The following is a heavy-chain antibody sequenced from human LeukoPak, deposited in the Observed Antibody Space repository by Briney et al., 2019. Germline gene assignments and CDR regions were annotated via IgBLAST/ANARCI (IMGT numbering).Heavy chain of an antibody. CDR1: GYTFTGYY. V-gene: IGHV1-2*02. CDR2: INPNSGGT. CDR3: ARVFSYVYYYGMDV. J-gene: IGHJ6*02. Sequence: GASVKVSCKASGYTFTGYYMHWVRQAPGQGLEWMGWINPNSGGTNYAQKFQGRVTMTRDTSISTAYMELSRLRSDDTAAYYCARVFSYVYYYGMDVWGQGTTVTVSS. D-gene: IGHD1-26*01.